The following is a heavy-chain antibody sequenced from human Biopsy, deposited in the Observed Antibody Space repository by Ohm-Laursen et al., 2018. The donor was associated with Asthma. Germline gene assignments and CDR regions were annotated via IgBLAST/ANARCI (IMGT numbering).Heavy chain of an antibody. CDR1: GGSISSGDYS. Sequence: SQTLSLTCAVSGGSISSGDYSWSWIRQPPGKSLEWIGFISPSGNTYYSPPLKSRLTISVDRSKNQFSLRLSSVTAADTAMYYCARDYGDYVWRAFDIWGQGTMVTVSS. J-gene: IGHJ3*02. D-gene: IGHD4-17*01. V-gene: IGHV4-30-2*01. CDR3: ARDYGDYVWRAFDI. CDR2: ISPSGNT.